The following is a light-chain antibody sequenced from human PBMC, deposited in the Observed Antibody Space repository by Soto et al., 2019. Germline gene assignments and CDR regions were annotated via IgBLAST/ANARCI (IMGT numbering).Light chain of an antibody. J-gene: IGKJ2*01. Sequence: DIQMTQSPSSLSASLGDRVTITCRASQTINNYLQWYQQRPGQAPKLRIYSASSLQTGVPPRFSGSGSGTQFTLTILSLQPEDFATSSCQQSSSTPPTFGQGTIVEI. V-gene: IGKV1-39*01. CDR1: QTINNY. CDR3: QQSSSTPPT. CDR2: SAS.